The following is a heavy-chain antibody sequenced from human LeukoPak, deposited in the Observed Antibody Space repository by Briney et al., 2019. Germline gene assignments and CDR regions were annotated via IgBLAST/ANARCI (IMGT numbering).Heavy chain of an antibody. J-gene: IGHJ4*02. V-gene: IGHV3-23*01. CDR3: ATDLYGRYYFDY. CDR2: ISGSGGST. D-gene: IGHD2-8*01. Sequence: GGSLRLSCAASGFTFSSYAMSWVRQAPGKGLEWVSAISGSGGSTYYADSVKGRFTISRDNSKNTLYRQMNSLRAEDTAVYYCATDLYGRYYFDYWGQGTLVTVSS. CDR1: GFTFSSYA.